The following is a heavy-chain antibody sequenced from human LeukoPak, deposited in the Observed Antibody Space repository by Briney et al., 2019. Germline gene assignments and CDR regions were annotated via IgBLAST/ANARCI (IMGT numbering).Heavy chain of an antibody. CDR2: IYYSGST. Sequence: SETLSLTCTVSGGSISSSSYYWGWIRQPPGKGLEWIGSIYYSGSTYYNPSLKSRVTISVDTSKNQLSLKLSSVTAADTGVYLCAREGGYYDFWSGLDRSRQFDYWGQGTLVTVSS. D-gene: IGHD3-3*01. CDR3: AREGGYYDFWSGLDRSRQFDY. V-gene: IGHV4-39*07. CDR1: GGSISSSSYY. J-gene: IGHJ4*02.